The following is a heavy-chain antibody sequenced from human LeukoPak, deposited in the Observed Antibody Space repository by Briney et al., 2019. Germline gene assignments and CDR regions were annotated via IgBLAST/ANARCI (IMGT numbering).Heavy chain of an antibody. Sequence: GGSLRLSCAASGFTFSTYWMHWVRQAPGKGLVWVSRINSDGSSTSYADSVKGRFTISRDNAKNTLYLQMNSLRAEDMAVHYCARAGQHYGDYVEFWFDPWGQGTLVTVSS. V-gene: IGHV3-74*01. CDR1: GFTFSTYW. CDR2: INSDGSST. CDR3: ARAGQHYGDYVEFWFDP. D-gene: IGHD4-17*01. J-gene: IGHJ5*02.